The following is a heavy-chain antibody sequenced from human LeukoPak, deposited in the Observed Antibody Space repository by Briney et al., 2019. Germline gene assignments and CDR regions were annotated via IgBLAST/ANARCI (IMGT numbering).Heavy chain of an antibody. CDR1: GYTFTSYG. V-gene: IGHV1-18*01. CDR2: ISAYNGST. CDR3: ARTYYYDSSGYNPNDY. J-gene: IGHJ4*02. D-gene: IGHD3-22*01. Sequence: GASVKVSCKASGYTFTSYGISRVRQAPGQGLEWMGWISAYNGSTNYAQKLQGRVTMTTDTSTSTAYMELRSLRSDDTAVYYCARTYYYDSSGYNPNDYWGQGTLVTVSS.